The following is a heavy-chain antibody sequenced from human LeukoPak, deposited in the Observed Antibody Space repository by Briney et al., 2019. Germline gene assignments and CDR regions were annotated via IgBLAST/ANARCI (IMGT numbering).Heavy chain of an antibody. D-gene: IGHD2-2*03. V-gene: IGHV3-23*01. CDR1: GLTFDNCA. J-gene: IGHJ4*02. CDR2: LCNSGDGT. Sequence: GGSLRLSCAASGLTFDNCAMTWVRQAPGRGLEWVSTLCNSGDGTYYADSVKGRLTISGDSSKNALYLQMNSLRAEDTAIYYCARASWISTADAVCWGQGTQVTVSS. CDR3: ARASWISTADAVC.